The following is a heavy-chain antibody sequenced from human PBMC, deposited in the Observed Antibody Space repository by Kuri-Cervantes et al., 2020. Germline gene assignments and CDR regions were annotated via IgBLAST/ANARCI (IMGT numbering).Heavy chain of an antibody. CDR2: ISGSGGST. V-gene: IGHV3-23*01. CDR3: ARAIDGYIDY. CDR1: GFTFSSYA. Sequence: GESLKIFCAASGFTFSSYAMSWVRQAPGKGLEWVSAISGSGGSTYYADSVKGRFTISRDNSKNTLYLQMNSLRAEDTAVYYCARAIDGYIDYWGQGTLVTVSS. D-gene: IGHD5-24*01. J-gene: IGHJ4*02.